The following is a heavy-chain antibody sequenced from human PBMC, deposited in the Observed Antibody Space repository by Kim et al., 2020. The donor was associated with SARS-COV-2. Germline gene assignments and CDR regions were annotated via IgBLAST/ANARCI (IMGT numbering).Heavy chain of an antibody. D-gene: IGHD3-10*01. CDR2: LFGDGRT. CDR3: ATRSY. V-gene: IGHV3-66*01. J-gene: IGHJ4*02. Sequence: LFGDGRTFYTDSVKGRFTISRDNSRNTMFLQMNGLGVEDSAVYFCATRSYWGLGTLVTVS.